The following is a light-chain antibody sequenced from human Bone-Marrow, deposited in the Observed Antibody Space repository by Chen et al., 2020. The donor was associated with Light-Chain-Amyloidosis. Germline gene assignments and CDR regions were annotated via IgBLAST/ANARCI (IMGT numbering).Light chain of an antibody. CDR1: QSLLYTSNNKNY. CDR2: WAS. CDR3: QQYYSSPRWT. J-gene: IGKJ1*01. Sequence: DIVMTQSPDSLAVSLGERATINCKSSQSLLYTSNNKNYLTWYQQKQGQPPKLLIHWASTRESGVPDRFSGSGSGTDFTLTISSLQAEDVAVYYCQQYYSSPRWTFGQGTRVEIK. V-gene: IGKV4-1*01.